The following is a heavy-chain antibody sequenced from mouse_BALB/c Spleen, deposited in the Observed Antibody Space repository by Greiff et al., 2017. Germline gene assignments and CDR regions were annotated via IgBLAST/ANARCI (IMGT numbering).Heavy chain of an antibody. D-gene: IGHD1-2*01. CDR3: ARGGLHYYGYEAY. Sequence: EVQLVESGPGLVKPSQSLSLTCTVTGYSITSDYAWNWIRQFPGNKLEWMGYISYSGSTSYNPSLKSRISITRDTSKNQFFLQLNSVTTEDTATYYCARGGLHYYGYEAYWGQGTLVTVSA. J-gene: IGHJ3*01. CDR1: GYSITSDYA. CDR2: ISYSGST. V-gene: IGHV3-2*02.